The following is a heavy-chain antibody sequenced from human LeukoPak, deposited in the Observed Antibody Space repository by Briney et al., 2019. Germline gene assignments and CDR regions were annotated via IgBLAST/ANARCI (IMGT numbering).Heavy chain of an antibody. CDR3: ARGGGDCNSFDF. CDR1: GFTVSDNY. V-gene: IGHV3-66*01. CDR2: IYSGGNT. Sequence: GGSLRLSCAVSGFTVSDNYMTWVRQAPGKGLDLVSVIYSGGNTYYSDSSKSRFIISTDNSKNTLYLKMNSLRVEDTAVYYCARGGGDCNSFDFWGQGTMVTVSS. J-gene: IGHJ3*01. D-gene: IGHD2-21*02.